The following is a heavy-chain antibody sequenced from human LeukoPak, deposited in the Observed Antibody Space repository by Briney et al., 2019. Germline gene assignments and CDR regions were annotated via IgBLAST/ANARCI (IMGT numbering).Heavy chain of an antibody. CDR1: GYTFTSYY. V-gene: IGHV1-46*01. D-gene: IGHD3-10*01. CDR2: INPSGGST. CDR3: ATNILLWFGELLRY. J-gene: IGHJ4*02. Sequence: ASVKVSCKASGYTFTSYYMHWVRQAPGQGLEWMGIINPSGGSTSYAQKFQGRVTMTRDMSTSTAYMELSSLRSEDTAVYYCATNILLWFGELLRYWGQGTLVTVSS.